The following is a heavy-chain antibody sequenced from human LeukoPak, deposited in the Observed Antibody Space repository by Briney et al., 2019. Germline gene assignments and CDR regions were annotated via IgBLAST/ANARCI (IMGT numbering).Heavy chain of an antibody. Sequence: GGSLRLSCAASGFTFSNYAMSGVRQAPGKGLEWVSGISASGGSYYADSVKGRFTVSRDISKNTLYLQMNSLRAEDTAVYFCAREPRDCTGGTCQSAGGYYFYYWSQGTLVTVSS. CDR2: ISASGGS. V-gene: IGHV3-23*01. CDR1: GFTFSNYA. J-gene: IGHJ4*02. D-gene: IGHD2-15*01. CDR3: AREPRDCTGGTCQSAGGYYFYY.